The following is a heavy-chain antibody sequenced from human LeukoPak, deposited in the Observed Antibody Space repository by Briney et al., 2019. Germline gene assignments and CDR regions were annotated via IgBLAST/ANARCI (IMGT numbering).Heavy chain of an antibody. CDR3: ARDSSTYAGPPDY. D-gene: IGHD2-2*01. CDR1: GFTFSSYA. CDR2: IGAAGSTI. Sequence: GGSLRLSCAASGFTFSSYAMNWVRQAPGKGLEWVSYIGAAGSTIYYADSVKGRFTISRDNAKNSLFLQMNSLRAEDTAVYYCARDSSTYAGPPDYWGQGTLVTVSS. J-gene: IGHJ4*02. V-gene: IGHV3-48*01.